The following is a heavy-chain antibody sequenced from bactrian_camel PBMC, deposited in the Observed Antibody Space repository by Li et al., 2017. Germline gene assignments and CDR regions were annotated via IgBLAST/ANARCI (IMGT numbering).Heavy chain of an antibody. CDR2: ITSFPSLFRAA. CDR3: AARGPYCYTKLSVADFTY. J-gene: IGHJ6*01. V-gene: IGHV3S40*01. D-gene: IGHD2*01. CDR1: GITFSRHD. Sequence: VQLVESGGGLVQPGESLRLSCVASGITFSRHDMSWVRQAPGKEVEWVAGITSFPSLFRAASYADSVKGRFTISQDNAKNTVYLQMNSLKPEDTAMYYWAARGPYCYTKLSVADFTYWGQGTQVTVS.